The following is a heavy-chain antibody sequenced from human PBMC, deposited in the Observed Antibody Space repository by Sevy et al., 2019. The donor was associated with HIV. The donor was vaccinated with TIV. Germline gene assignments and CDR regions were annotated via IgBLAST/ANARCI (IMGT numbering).Heavy chain of an antibody. V-gene: IGHV4-39*01. CDR2: IYYSGST. CDR1: GGSISSSSYY. CDR3: ARHKMRAAPLTGFDP. Sequence: SETLSLTCTVSGGSISSSSYYWGWIRQPPGKGLEWIGSIYYSGSTFYNPSLKSRVTISVDTSKNQFSLKLSSVTAADTAVYYCARHKMRAAPLTGFDPWGQGTLVTVSS. D-gene: IGHD6-6*01. J-gene: IGHJ5*02.